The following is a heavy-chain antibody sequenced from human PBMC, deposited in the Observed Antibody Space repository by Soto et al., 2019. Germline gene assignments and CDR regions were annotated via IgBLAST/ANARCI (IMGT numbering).Heavy chain of an antibody. V-gene: IGHV4-39*01. J-gene: IGHJ3*02. Sequence: SETLSLTCSVSGGSISSSSYNLDWIRQPPGKGLEWIGTIYYNGDTDYNPSLKSRATISVDASEFQFSLKLSSVTAADTSIYYCARFSGNAFDIWGHGTLVTV. CDR2: IYYNGDT. CDR3: ARFSGNAFDI. CDR1: GGSISSSSYN.